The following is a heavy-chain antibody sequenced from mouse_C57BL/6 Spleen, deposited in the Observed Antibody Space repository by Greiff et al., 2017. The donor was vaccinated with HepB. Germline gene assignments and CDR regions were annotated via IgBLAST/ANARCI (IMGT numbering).Heavy chain of an antibody. D-gene: IGHD4-1*01. CDR2: ISDGGSYT. J-gene: IGHJ2*01. CDR1: GFTFSSYA. Sequence: EVQGVESGGGLVKPGGSLTLSCAASGFTFSSYAMSWVRQTPEKRLEWVATISDGGSYTYYPDNVKRRFTISRYNAKNNLYLQMSQLNAEDTAMYYCARGSGTSDYWGQGTTLTVSS. CDR3: ARGSGTSDY. V-gene: IGHV5-4*01.